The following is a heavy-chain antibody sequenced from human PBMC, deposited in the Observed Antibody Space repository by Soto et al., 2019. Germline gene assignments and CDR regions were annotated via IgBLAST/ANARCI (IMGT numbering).Heavy chain of an antibody. CDR1: GASISSNF. Sequence: QVHLQEAGPGLVKPSETLSLTCSVSGASISSNFWSWVRQPQGQGLEWIVYIYFGGTNKSNPSLKGRATISLDTSTNQLTLIVAPVSASDTAVYYCATQTFGSNAFFDTWGQGALVTVSS. CDR2: IYFGGTN. D-gene: IGHD3-10*01. V-gene: IGHV4-4*09. CDR3: ATQTFGSNAFFDT. J-gene: IGHJ4*02.